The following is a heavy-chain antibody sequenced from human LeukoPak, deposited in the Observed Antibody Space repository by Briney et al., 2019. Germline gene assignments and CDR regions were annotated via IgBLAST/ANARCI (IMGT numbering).Heavy chain of an antibody. V-gene: IGHV4-4*07. CDR3: ARDRRVVVALYYYYYYMDV. CDR2: IYTSGST. CDR1: GGSISSYY. Sequence: PSETLSLTCTVSGGSISSYYWSWIRQPAGKGLEWIGRIYTSGSTNYNPSLKSRVTMSVDTSKNQFSLKLSSVTAADTAVYYCARDRRVVVALYYYYYYMDVWGKGTTVTVSS. J-gene: IGHJ6*03. D-gene: IGHD2-15*01.